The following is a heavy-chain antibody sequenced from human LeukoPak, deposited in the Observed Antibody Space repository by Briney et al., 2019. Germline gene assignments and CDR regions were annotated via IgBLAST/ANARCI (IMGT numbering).Heavy chain of an antibody. V-gene: IGHV1-2*02. CDR2: INPNSGTT. J-gene: IGHJ4*02. D-gene: IGHD3-16*01. CDR3: ARDLMTTPTWDFDY. CDR1: VYTFTGYY. Sequence: ASVKVSCKGSVYTFTGYYMHWVRQAPGQGLEWMGWINPNSGTTNYAQKFQGRVTVTRDTSISTAYMELSRLESDDTAVYYCARDLMTTPTWDFDYWGQGTLVTVAS.